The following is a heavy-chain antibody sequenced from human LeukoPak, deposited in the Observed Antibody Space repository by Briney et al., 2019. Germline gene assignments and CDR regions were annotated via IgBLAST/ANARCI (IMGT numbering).Heavy chain of an antibody. Sequence: GGSLRLSCAASGFTVSSIWMHWVRQAPGKGLVWVSRINSVGSSTSYADSVKGRFTISRDNAKNTLYLQMNSLRAEDTAVYYCARERTSGWDAFDTWGQGTLVTVSS. CDR3: ARERTSGWDAFDT. CDR1: GFTVSSIW. J-gene: IGHJ5*02. D-gene: IGHD6-19*01. V-gene: IGHV3-74*01. CDR2: INSVGSST.